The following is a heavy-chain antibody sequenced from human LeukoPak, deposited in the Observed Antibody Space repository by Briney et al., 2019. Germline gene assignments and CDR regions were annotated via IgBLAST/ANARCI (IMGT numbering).Heavy chain of an antibody. CDR2: IYTSGST. CDR1: GGSISSYY. J-gene: IGHJ4*02. CDR3: ARGYYDSSGSPNHDY. V-gene: IGHV4-4*07. D-gene: IGHD3-22*01. Sequence: AETLSLTCTVSGGSISSYYWSWIRQPAGKGLEWIGRIYTSGSTNYNPSLKSRVTMSVDTSKNQFSLTLSSVTAADTAVYYCARGYYDSSGSPNHDYWGQGTLVTVSS.